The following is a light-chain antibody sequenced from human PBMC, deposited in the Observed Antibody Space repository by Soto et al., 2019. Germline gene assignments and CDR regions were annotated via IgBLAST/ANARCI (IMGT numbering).Light chain of an antibody. CDR2: SAS. J-gene: IGKJ4*01. CDR1: QSVSSN. CDR3: HQYAYSPLT. Sequence: IMMTGSPGTVSLPTDERASLCCMSSQSVSSNLAWYQQKPGQPPRLLIHSASTRATGIPDRISGSGSGTDFTLTISSLEAEDGAVYYCHQYAYSPLTFGGVTNV. V-gene: IGKV3-20*01.